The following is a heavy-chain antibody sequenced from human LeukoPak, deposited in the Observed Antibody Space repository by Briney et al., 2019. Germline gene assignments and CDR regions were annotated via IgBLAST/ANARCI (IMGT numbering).Heavy chain of an antibody. CDR1: GFTFTSYA. CDR3: TRVGYIDEGIDY. D-gene: IGHD5-24*01. J-gene: IGHJ4*02. Sequence: GGSLRLSCAASGFTFTSYAMSWVRQAPGKGLEWVAYIKQDGSKKSYVDSVKGRFTISRDNAKNSLYLQMNSLRAEDTAIYYCTRVGYIDEGIDYWGQGTLVTVSS. CDR2: IKQDGSKK. V-gene: IGHV3-7*04.